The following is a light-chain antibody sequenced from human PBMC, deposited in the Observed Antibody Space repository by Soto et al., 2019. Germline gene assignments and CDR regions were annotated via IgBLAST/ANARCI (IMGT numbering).Light chain of an antibody. J-gene: IGLJ3*02. CDR2: ADV. Sequence: QSVLTQPPSASATPGQRVTISCTGSTSNIGAGFGVHWYQQLPGAGPKVVIYADVNRPSGVPDRFSGSKSGTSASLTITGLQAEDEAVYYCQSYDSSLNNSGLFGGGTKLTVL. CDR3: QSYDSSLNNSGL. V-gene: IGLV1-40*01. CDR1: TSNIGAGFG.